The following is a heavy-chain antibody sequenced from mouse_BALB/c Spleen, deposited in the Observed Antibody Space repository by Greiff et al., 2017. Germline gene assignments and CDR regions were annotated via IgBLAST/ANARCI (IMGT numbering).Heavy chain of an antibody. V-gene: IGHV1-87*01. D-gene: IGHD1-2*01. CDR1: GYTFTSYW. CDR3: ARDYYGLYYFDY. J-gene: IGHJ2*01. Sequence: VKLVESGAELARPGASVKLSCKASGYTFTSYWMQWVKQRPGQGLEWIGAIYPGDGDTRYTQKFKGKATLTADKSSSTAYMQLSSLASEDSAVYYCARDYYGLYYFDYWGQGTTLTVSS. CDR2: IYPGDGDT.